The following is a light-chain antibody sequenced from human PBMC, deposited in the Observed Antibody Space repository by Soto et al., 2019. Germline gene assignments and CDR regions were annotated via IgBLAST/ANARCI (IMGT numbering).Light chain of an antibody. V-gene: IGLV2-23*01. J-gene: IGLJ1*01. CDR3: CLYIGATTYV. CDR2: EGH. CDR1: RGFVGSFSL. Sequence: QSVLAQPASVSGSPGQSNTTACTGTRGFVGSFSLVSPYQQHPAEAPKVMISEGHRRPSGVPDRFSGSTSVNSASLTISGLQADDEADYYCCLYIGATTYVFGTGSKVTVL.